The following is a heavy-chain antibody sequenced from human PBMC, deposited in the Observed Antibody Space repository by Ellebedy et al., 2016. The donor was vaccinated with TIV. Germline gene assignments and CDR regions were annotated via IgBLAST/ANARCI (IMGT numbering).Heavy chain of an antibody. D-gene: IGHD1-7*01. CDR3: AKDWVRTTSGDY. V-gene: IGHV3-23*01. CDR1: GFTFSSYG. CDR2: ISGSGGSA. Sequence: GESLKISXAASGFTFSSYGMSWVRQAPGKGLEWVSTISGSGGSAHYADSVKGRFTISRDNSKNTLYLQMSSLRAEDTAIYYCAKDWVRTTSGDYWGQGTLVTVSS. J-gene: IGHJ4*02.